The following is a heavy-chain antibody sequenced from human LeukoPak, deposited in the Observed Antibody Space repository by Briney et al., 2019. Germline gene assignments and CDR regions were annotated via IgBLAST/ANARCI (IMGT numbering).Heavy chain of an antibody. CDR3: VAMITFGGVFWNWFDP. Sequence: GGSLRLSCAASGFTFSSYAMSWVRQAPGKGLEWVSAISGSGGSTYYADSVKGRFTISRDNSKNTLYLQMNSLRAEDTAVYYCVAMITFGGVFWNWFDPWGQGTLVTVSS. J-gene: IGHJ5*02. D-gene: IGHD3-16*01. CDR1: GFTFSSYA. CDR2: ISGSGGST. V-gene: IGHV3-23*01.